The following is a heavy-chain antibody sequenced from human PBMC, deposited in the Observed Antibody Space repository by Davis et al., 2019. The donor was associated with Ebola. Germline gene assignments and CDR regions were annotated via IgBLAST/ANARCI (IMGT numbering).Heavy chain of an antibody. CDR3: ARRPRAIVAVDY. CDR1: GYSFTSYW. J-gene: IGHJ4*02. Sequence: GESLKISCTGSGYSFTSYWIGWVRQMPGKGLEWMGIIHPGDSDTRYSPSFQGQVTISVDKSISIAYLQWSSLKASDTAMYYCARRPRAIVAVDYWGQGTLVTVSS. V-gene: IGHV5-51*01. D-gene: IGHD5-12*01. CDR2: IHPGDSDT.